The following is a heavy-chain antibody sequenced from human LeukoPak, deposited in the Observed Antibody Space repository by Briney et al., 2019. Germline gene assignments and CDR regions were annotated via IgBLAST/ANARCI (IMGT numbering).Heavy chain of an antibody. CDR1: GGSFSGYY. CDR3: AGGTNRYCSSTSCYGPAWYGMDV. V-gene: IGHV4-34*01. D-gene: IGHD2-2*01. CDR2: INHSGST. Sequence: SGTLSLTCAVYGGSFSGYYWSWIRQPPGKGLEWIGEINHSGSTDYNPSLKSRVTISVDTSKNQFSLKLSSVTAADTAVYYCAGGTNRYCSSTSCYGPAWYGMDVWGQGTTVTVSS. J-gene: IGHJ6*02.